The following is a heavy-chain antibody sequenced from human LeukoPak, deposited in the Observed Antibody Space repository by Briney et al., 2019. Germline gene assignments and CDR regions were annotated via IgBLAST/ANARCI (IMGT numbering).Heavy chain of an antibody. CDR1: GFTFSSCS. CDR3: AREGSVPAAMNY. J-gene: IGHJ4*02. V-gene: IGHV3-21*01. Sequence: GGSLRLSCAASGFTFSSCSMNWVRQAPGKGLEWVSSISSSSSYIYYADSVKGRFTISRDNAKNSLYLQMNSLRAEDTAVYYCAREGSVPAAMNYWGQGTLVTVSS. D-gene: IGHD2-2*01. CDR2: ISSSSSYI.